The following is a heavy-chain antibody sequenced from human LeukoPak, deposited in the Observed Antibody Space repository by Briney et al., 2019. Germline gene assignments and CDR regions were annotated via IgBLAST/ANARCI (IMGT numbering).Heavy chain of an antibody. V-gene: IGHV1-18*01. J-gene: IGHJ5*02. CDR1: GYTFTSYG. Sequence: GASVKVSCKACGYTFTSYGISWVRQAPGQGLEWMGWISAYNGNTNYAQKLQGRVTMTTDTSTSTAYMELRSLRSDDTAVYYCARDLVPRYCSSTSCSVPNWFDPWGQGTLVTVSS. D-gene: IGHD2-2*01. CDR2: ISAYNGNT. CDR3: ARDLVPRYCSSTSCSVPNWFDP.